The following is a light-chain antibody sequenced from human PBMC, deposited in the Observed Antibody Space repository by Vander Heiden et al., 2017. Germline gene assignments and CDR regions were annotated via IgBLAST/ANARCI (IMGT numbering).Light chain of an antibody. CDR3: QQYNSYPRIFT. Sequence: AIQFTQSRSYLSASVADRATITRLVSQGIRRALDWYQLTQRYAPKLPIYDAASLESGVPSRFSGSGAGTDFALTISSRQPEDFASYYCQQYNSYPRIFTFGPGTKVEIK. V-gene: IGKV1-13*02. CDR2: DAA. J-gene: IGKJ3*01. CDR1: QGIRRA.